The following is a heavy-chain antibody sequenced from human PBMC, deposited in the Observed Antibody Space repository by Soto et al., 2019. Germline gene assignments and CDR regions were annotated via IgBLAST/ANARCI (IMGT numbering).Heavy chain of an antibody. CDR3: VKDESINWYSGHFRH. J-gene: IGHJ1*01. V-gene: IGHV3-9*01. CDR1: GFTFDDYA. CDR2: INWNSGSI. D-gene: IGHD6-13*01. Sequence: SLGLSCAASGFTFDDYAMQWVLQVPGKGLEWVSGINWNSGSIGYGDSVKGRFAMSRDNAKNSLHLQMNSLSAEDTAFYYCVKDESINWYSGHFRHWGQGTLVTVSS.